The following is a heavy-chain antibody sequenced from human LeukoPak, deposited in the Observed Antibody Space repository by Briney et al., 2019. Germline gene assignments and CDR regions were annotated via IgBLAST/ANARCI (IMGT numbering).Heavy chain of an antibody. CDR1: GFIFSNYA. CDR2: ISNSGDAT. Sequence: GGSLRLSCAGSGFIFSNYAMSWVRQAPGQGLEWVSTISNSGDATFYADAVKGRFTISRDNPKNTLYLQMYSLRAEDTAIYYCAKAPPYTKYFDYWGQGTLLTVSS. J-gene: IGHJ4*02. CDR3: AKAPPYTKYFDY. V-gene: IGHV3-23*01. D-gene: IGHD1-1*01.